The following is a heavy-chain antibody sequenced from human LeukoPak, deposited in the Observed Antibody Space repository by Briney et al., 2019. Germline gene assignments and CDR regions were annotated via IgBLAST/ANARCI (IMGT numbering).Heavy chain of an antibody. J-gene: IGHJ4*02. CDR2: IYYSGST. CDR3: ARLEVLTVTTNYFDY. V-gene: IGHV4-59*08. CDR1: GGSTSSYY. Sequence: PSETLSLTCTVSGGSTSSYYWSWIRQPPGKGLEWIGYIYYSGSTNYNPSLKSRVTISVDTSKNQFSLKLSSVTAADTAVYYCARLEVLTVTTNYFDYWGQGTLVTVSS. D-gene: IGHD4-17*01.